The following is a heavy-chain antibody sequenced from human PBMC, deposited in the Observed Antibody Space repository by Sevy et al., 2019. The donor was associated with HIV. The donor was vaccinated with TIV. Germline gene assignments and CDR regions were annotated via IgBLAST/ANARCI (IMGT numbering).Heavy chain of an antibody. J-gene: IGHJ6*02. D-gene: IGHD6-19*01. V-gene: IGHV3-72*01. CDR2: SRNKANSYTT. CDR1: GFTFSDHY. CDR3: TRALIVVAGFFRYYHGMDV. Sequence: GGSLRLSCAASGFTFSDHYMDWVRQAPGKGLEWIGRSRNKANSYTTEDAASVKGRFTISRDESKNSLYLQMNSLKSEDTAIYYCTRALIVVAGFFRYYHGMDVWGQGTTVTVSS.